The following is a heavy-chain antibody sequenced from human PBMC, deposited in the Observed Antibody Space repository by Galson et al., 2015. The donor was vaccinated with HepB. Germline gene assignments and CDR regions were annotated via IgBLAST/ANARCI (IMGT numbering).Heavy chain of an antibody. V-gene: IGHV4-59*02. Sequence: LTCTVSGGSVSGSYWSWIRQPPGKGLEWIGYIFYSGTINYNPPLESRVTMSVDTSKNRFSLKMSAVTAADTAVYYCARGAHYLGSGSYASWGQATLVIVSS. J-gene: IGHJ5*02. CDR3: ARGAHYLGSGSYAS. D-gene: IGHD3-10*01. CDR1: GGSVSGSY. CDR2: IFYSGTI.